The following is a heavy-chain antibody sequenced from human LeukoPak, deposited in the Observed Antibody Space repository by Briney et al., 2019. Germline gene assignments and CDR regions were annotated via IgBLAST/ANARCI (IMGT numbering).Heavy chain of an antibody. CDR3: ARYYDPPVGDAFDI. V-gene: IGHV3-7*01. Sequence: PGGSLRLSCAASGFRFGSDWVIWVRQAPGKGLEWVANINPDGSEKYYVDSVKGRFTISRDNGKNSLYLQLNSLRADDTAVYYCARYYDPPVGDAFDIWGQGTLVTVSS. J-gene: IGHJ3*02. D-gene: IGHD3-16*01. CDR2: INPDGSEK. CDR1: GFRFGSDW.